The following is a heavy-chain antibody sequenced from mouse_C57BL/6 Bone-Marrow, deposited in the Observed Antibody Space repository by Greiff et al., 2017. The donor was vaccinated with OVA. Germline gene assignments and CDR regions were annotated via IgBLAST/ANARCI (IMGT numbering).Heavy chain of an antibody. V-gene: IGHV1-64*01. D-gene: IGHD1-1*01. CDR3: ASYYGSRGDY. CDR2: IHPNSGST. J-gene: IGHJ2*01. Sequence: QVQLQQPGAELVKPGASVKLSCKASGYTFTSYWMHWVKQRPGQGLEWIGMIHPNSGSTNYNEKFKSKATLTVDKSSSTAYMQLGSLTSEDSAVYYCASYYGSRGDYWGQGTTLTVSS. CDR1: GYTFTSYW.